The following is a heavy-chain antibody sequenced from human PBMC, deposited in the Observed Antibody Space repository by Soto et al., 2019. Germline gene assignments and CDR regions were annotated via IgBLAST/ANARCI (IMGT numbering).Heavy chain of an antibody. V-gene: IGHV1-18*01. CDR3: ARNLGMVRGLSDAFDI. D-gene: IGHD3-10*01. Sequence: GASGKVSCKASGYTFTSYGISWVRQAPGQGLEWMGWISAYNGNTNYAQKLQGRVTMTTDTSTSTAYMELRSLRSDDTAVYYCARNLGMVRGLSDAFDIRGQGTMVTVSS. J-gene: IGHJ3*02. CDR2: ISAYNGNT. CDR1: GYTFTSYG.